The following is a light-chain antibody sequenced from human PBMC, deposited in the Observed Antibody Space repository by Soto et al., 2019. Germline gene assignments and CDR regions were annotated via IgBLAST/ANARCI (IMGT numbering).Light chain of an antibody. CDR1: QSIGDS. CDR2: KAS. CDR3: QQYNSHPWT. V-gene: IGKV1-5*03. Sequence: DIQMTRSPSTLSASVGDRVTITCRASQSIGDSLAWYQQKPGKAPKLLIYKASTLKSGVPSRFSGSGSGTEFTLTISSLQTDDFGTYYCQQYNSHPWTFGQGTKVDI. J-gene: IGKJ1*01.